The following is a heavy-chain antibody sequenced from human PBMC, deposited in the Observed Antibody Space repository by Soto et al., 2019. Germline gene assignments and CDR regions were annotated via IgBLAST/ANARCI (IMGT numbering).Heavy chain of an antibody. J-gene: IGHJ4*02. V-gene: IGHV4-4*02. CDR3: ARDPRGVGAPEFDY. D-gene: IGHD1-26*01. CDR2: IYHSGST. Sequence: SETLSLTCAVSGGSISSSNWWSWVRQPPGKGLEWIGEIYHSGSTNYNPSLKSRVTISVDKSKNQFSLKLSSVTAADTAVYYCARDPRGVGAPEFDYWGQGTLVTVSS. CDR1: GGSISSSNW.